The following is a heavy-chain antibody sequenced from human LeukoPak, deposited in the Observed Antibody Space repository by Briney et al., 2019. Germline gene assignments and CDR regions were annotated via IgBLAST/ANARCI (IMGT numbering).Heavy chain of an antibody. CDR2: ISGSGGST. J-gene: IGHJ4*02. V-gene: IGHV3-23*01. CDR1: GFTFSTYA. Sequence: GGSLRLSCAASGFTFSTYAMSWVRQPPGKGLEWVSGISGSGGSTDYADSVKGRFTISRDNSKNTLYLQMNSLRAEDTAVYFCSKRSLNYYGSGPLDYWGQGTLVTVSS. D-gene: IGHD3-10*01. CDR3: SKRSLNYYGSGPLDY.